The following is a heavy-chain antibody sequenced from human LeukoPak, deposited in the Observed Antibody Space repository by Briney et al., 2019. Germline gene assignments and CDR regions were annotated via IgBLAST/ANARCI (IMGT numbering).Heavy chain of an antibody. CDR2: ISYDGSNK. CDR1: GFTFSSYA. J-gene: IGHJ1*01. CDR3: AQQVGYCSSGSCYFTY. Sequence: PGGSLRLSCAASGFTFSSYAMHWVRQAPGKGLEWVAVISYDGSNKYCADSVKGRFTISRDNSKNTLYLQMNSLRAEDTAVYYCAQQVGYCSSGSCYFTYWGQGTLVTVSS. D-gene: IGHD2-15*01. V-gene: IGHV3-30-3*01.